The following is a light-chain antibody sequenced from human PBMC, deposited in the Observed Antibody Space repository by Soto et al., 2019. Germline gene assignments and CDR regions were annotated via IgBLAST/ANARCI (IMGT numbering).Light chain of an antibody. CDR2: DTS. V-gene: IGKV3-11*01. J-gene: IGKJ4*01. CDR3: QQRSSWPLT. CDR1: ESVSTY. Sequence: EVVLAQSPATLSLSPGDRATLSCRANESVSTYLAWYQQKPGQSPRLLIYDTSKRATGIPARFSDSGSGTDFTLTIVSLEPEDFVFYYCQQRSSWPLTFGGGTKVDIK.